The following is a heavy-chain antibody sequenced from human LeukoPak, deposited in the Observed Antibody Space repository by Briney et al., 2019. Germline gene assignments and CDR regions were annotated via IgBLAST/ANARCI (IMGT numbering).Heavy chain of an antibody. CDR1: GVSISSGSYY. CDR2: IYTRGST. Sequence: EPSETLSLTCTVSGVSISSGSYYWNWIRQPAGKGLEWIGRIYTRGSTNYNPSLKSRVTISVDTSKNQFSLKLSSVTTADTAVYYCAREVGGYRYGYRPTELYWYIDLWGRGSLVTVSS. J-gene: IGHJ2*01. CDR3: AREVGGYRYGYRPTELYWYIDL. V-gene: IGHV4-61*02. D-gene: IGHD5-18*01.